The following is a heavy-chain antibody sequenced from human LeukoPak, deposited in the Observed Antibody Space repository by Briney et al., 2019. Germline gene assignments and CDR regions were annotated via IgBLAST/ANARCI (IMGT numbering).Heavy chain of an antibody. J-gene: IGHJ3*02. CDR2: IYHSGNT. CDR1: GDSISSYY. CDR3: ARSIIVVVAAGALDI. V-gene: IGHV4-59*08. Sequence: PSETLSLTCTVSGDSISSYYWSWIRQPPGKGLEWIGYIYHSGNTNSNPSLKSRVTISVDTTENQFSLKLSSVTAADTAVYYCARSIIVVVAAGALDIWGQGTMVTVSS. D-gene: IGHD2-21*02.